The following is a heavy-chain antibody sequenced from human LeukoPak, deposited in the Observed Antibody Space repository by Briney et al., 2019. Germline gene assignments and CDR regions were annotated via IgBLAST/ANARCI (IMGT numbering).Heavy chain of an antibody. CDR2: INTNTGNP. D-gene: IGHD6-13*01. CDR1: GYTFTSYA. CDR3: ASSPPAAGQDYFDY. J-gene: IGHJ4*02. Sequence: ASAKVSCKASGYTFTSYAMNWVRQAPGQGLEWMGWINTNTGNPTCAQGFTGRFVFSLDTSVSTAYLQISSLKAEDTAVYYCASSPPAAGQDYFDYWGQGTLVTVSS. V-gene: IGHV7-4-1*02.